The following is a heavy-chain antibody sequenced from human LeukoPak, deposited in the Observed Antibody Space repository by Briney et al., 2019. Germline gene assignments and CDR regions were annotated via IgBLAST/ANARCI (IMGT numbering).Heavy chain of an antibody. Sequence: SQTLSFTCAISGDSVSSNSAAWNWIRQSPSRGLEWLGRTYYRSKWYNDYAVSVKSRITINPDTSKNQFSLQLNSVTPEDTAVYYCARGAARELGVRFNWFDPWGQGTLVTVSS. CDR2: TYYRSKWYN. CDR3: ARGAARELGVRFNWFDP. V-gene: IGHV6-1*01. J-gene: IGHJ5*02. CDR1: GDSVSSNSAA. D-gene: IGHD7-27*01.